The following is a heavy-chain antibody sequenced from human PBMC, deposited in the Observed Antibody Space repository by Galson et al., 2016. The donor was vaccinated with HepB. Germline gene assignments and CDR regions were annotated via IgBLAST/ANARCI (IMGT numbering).Heavy chain of an antibody. CDR2: IHYSGSP. D-gene: IGHD1-26*01. V-gene: IGHV4-31*03. CDR1: GDSISSRGYY. Sequence: TLSLTCTVSGDSISSRGYYWSWIRQHPGKGLEWIGYIHYSGSPYYSPSLKSRVIVSLDTSKTQFSLKLGSVTAADTAAYFCARGHWERLNFDYRGQGTLITVSS. CDR3: ARGHWERLNFDY. J-gene: IGHJ4*02.